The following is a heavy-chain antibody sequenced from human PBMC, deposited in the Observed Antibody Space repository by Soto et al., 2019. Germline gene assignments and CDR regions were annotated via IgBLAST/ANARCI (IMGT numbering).Heavy chain of an antibody. CDR2: ISGSGGST. CDR1: GFTFSSYA. D-gene: IGHD3-22*01. V-gene: IGHV3-23*01. J-gene: IGHJ4*02. CDR3: AKDQGWYSGYDSSYDSSGAVDY. Sequence: GGSLRLSCAASGFTFSSYAMSWVRQAPGKGLEWVSAISGSGGSTYYADSVKGRFTISRDNSKNTLYLQMNSLRAEDTAVYYCAKDQGWYSGYDSSYDSSGAVDYWGQGTLVTVSS.